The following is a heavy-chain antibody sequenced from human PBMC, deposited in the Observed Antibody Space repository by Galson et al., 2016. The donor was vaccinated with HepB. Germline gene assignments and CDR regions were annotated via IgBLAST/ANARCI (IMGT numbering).Heavy chain of an antibody. Sequence: SLRLSCAASGFTFSSYAMSWVRQAPGKGLEWVSGFNGGGGDTNYADSVKGRFTISRDNSKSMLFLNMNSLRVEDTATYFCAKEGASAASSIDPWGQGTLVTVSS. CDR3: AKEGASAASSIDP. V-gene: IGHV3-23*01. CDR2: FNGGGGDT. D-gene: IGHD6-6*01. CDR1: GFTFSSYA. J-gene: IGHJ5*02.